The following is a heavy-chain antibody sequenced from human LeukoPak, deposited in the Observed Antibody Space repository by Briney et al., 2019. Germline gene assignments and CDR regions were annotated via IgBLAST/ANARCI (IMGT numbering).Heavy chain of an antibody. CDR3: ANSKGLLSGYSYTALDY. J-gene: IGHJ4*02. Sequence: GGSLRLSCAASGFTFSSYAMSWVRQAPGKGLEWVSAISGSGGSAYYADSVKGRFTISRDNSKNTLYLQMNSLRAEDTAVYYCANSKGLLSGYSYTALDYWGQGTLVTVSS. D-gene: IGHD5-18*01. CDR1: GFTFSSYA. V-gene: IGHV3-23*01. CDR2: ISGSGGSA.